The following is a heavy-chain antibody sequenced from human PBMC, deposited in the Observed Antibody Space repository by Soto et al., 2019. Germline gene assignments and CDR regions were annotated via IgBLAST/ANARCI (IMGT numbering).Heavy chain of an antibody. D-gene: IGHD3-3*01. CDR2: IIPIFGTA. J-gene: IGHJ4*02. V-gene: IGHV1-69*13. Sequence: GASVKVSCKVSGGTFSSYAISWVRQAPGQGLEWMGGIIPIFGTANYAQKFQGRVTITADESTSTAYMELSSLRSEDTAVYYCARPETYYDFWSGAQFDYWGQGTLVTVSS. CDR1: GGTFSSYA. CDR3: ARPETYYDFWSGAQFDY.